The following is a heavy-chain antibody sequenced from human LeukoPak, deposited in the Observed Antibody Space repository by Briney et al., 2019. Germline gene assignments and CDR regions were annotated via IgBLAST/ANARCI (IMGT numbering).Heavy chain of an antibody. CDR2: IYPGDSDT. CDR1: EYSFSNYW. D-gene: IGHD3-22*01. CDR3: ARPRTGYYAHDSFDI. Sequence: GESLKISCRGSEYSFSNYWIGWVRQMPGKGLELMGVIYPGDSDTRYSPSFQGQVTISADKSISTAYLQWSYLKASDTAMYYCARPRTGYYAHDSFDIWGQGTMVTVSS. V-gene: IGHV5-51*01. J-gene: IGHJ3*02.